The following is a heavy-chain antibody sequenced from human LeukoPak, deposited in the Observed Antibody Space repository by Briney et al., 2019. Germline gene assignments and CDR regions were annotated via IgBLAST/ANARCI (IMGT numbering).Heavy chain of an antibody. J-gene: IGHJ4*02. CDR3: AGGGRALWFGELLGY. CDR1: GLTFSNYW. D-gene: IGHD3-10*01. V-gene: IGHV3-74*01. Sequence: GGSLRLSCAAYGLTFSNYWMNWVRQVPGKRMEWVSRINMNGSSTSYADSVKGRFSISRDNAKNTLYLQMNSLRAEDTAVYYCAGGGRALWFGELLGYWGQGSLVTVSS. CDR2: INMNGSST.